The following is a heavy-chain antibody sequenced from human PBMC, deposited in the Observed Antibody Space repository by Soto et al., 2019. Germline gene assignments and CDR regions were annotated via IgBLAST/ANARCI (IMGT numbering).Heavy chain of an antibody. J-gene: IGHJ3*02. CDR1: GFTFSSYA. V-gene: IGHV3-30-3*01. CDR3: ARDPEPDDFWSGYSAFDI. CDR2: ISYDGSNK. Sequence: GGSLSLSCAASGFTFSSYAMHWVRQAPGKGLEWVAVISYDGSNKYYADSVKGRFTISRDNSKNTLYLQMNSLRAEDTAVYYCARDPEPDDFWSGYSAFDIWGQGTMVTVSS. D-gene: IGHD3-3*01.